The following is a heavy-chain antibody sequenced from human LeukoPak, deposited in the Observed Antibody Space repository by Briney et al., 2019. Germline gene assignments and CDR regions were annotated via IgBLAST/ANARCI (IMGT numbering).Heavy chain of an antibody. Sequence: GGSLRLSCAASGFTFSSYWMSWVRQAPGKGLEWVANIKQDGSEEYYVDSVKGRFTISRDNAKNSLYLQMNSLRAEDTAVYYCAREHYYDSSGYKPADYWGQGTLVTVSS. D-gene: IGHD3-22*01. CDR3: AREHYYDSSGYKPADY. V-gene: IGHV3-7*01. J-gene: IGHJ4*02. CDR2: IKQDGSEE. CDR1: GFTFSSYW.